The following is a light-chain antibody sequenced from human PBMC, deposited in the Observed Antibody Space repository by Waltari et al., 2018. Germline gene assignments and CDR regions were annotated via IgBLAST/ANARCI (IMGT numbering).Light chain of an antibody. Sequence: QSPLTQPASVSGSPGQSITISCPGTSNDLGGYNYVSWYQHHPGKAPKLMIFYGSKRPSGVANRFSVSKSGNTASLTISGLQAEDEADYYCSSYTSISTWVFGGGTKLTVL. CDR3: SSYTSISTWV. J-gene: IGLJ3*02. V-gene: IGLV2-14*03. CDR1: SNDLGGYNY. CDR2: YGS.